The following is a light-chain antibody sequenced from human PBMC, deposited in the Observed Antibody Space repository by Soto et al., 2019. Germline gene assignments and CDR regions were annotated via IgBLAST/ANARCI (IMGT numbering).Light chain of an antibody. CDR2: AAS. J-gene: IGKJ2*01. CDR3: QQSYITPYT. Sequence: DIQMTHSPSSLPESLRDTFTITCRASQSISFHLNWYQQKPGEVPKLLIYAASNLHSGVPSRFSGSGSETDFALTISSLQPEDFATYYCQQSYITPYTFGQGTRLEIK. V-gene: IGKV1-39*01. CDR1: QSISFH.